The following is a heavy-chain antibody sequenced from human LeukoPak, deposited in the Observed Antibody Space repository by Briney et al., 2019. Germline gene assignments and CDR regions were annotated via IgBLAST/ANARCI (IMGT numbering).Heavy chain of an antibody. D-gene: IGHD4-17*01. CDR2: ISGSGGRT. Sequence: GSLRLSCLASGXTFSNYAMSWVRQAPGKGLAWVSAISGSGGRTYYADSVKGRFTVSRDNSKNTLYLQINSLRAEDTAVYYCAKELTTVTTFFDYWGQGTLVTVSS. V-gene: IGHV3-23*01. CDR3: AKELTTVTTFFDY. J-gene: IGHJ4*02. CDR1: GXTFSNYA.